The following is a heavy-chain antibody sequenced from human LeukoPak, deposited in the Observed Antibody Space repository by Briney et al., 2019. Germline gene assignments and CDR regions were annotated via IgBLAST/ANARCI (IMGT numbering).Heavy chain of an antibody. Sequence: WIGYISYTADSNYTPSLKSRVTISTDTSKNQFSLKLSSVTATDTAVYYCATSSHSGSYRAHWGQGTLVTVSS. CDR3: ATSSHSGSYRAH. CDR2: ISYTADS. J-gene: IGHJ4*02. D-gene: IGHD3-10*01. V-gene: IGHV4-59*08.